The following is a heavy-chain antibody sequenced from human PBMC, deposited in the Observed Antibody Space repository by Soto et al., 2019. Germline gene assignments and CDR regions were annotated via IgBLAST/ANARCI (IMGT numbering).Heavy chain of an antibody. V-gene: IGHV4-39*01. D-gene: IGHD2-2*01. CDR2: IYYSGST. J-gene: IGHJ6*03. Sequence: QLQLQESGPGLVKPSETLSLTCTVSGGSISSNSYYWGWIRQPPGKGLEWIGSIYYSGSTYYNSSLKSRVPISVDTSKNQFSLKLSSVTAADTAVYYCARRKDIVLVPAALHYYYMDVWGKGTTVTVSS. CDR1: GGSISSNSYY. CDR3: ARRKDIVLVPAALHYYYMDV.